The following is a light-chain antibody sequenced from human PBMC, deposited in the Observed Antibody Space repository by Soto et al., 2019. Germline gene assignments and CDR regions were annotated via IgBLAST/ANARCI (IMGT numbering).Light chain of an antibody. V-gene: IGKV1-5*01. J-gene: IGKJ5*01. Sequence: IQMTQSPSSLSASIGDRVTITCRASQSISDRLAWYQQKPGKAPKLLIYDASSLESGVPSRFSGSESGTEFTLTITSLQADDFATYYCQQYNSYSTFGQGTRLEIK. CDR1: QSISDR. CDR3: QQYNSYST. CDR2: DAS.